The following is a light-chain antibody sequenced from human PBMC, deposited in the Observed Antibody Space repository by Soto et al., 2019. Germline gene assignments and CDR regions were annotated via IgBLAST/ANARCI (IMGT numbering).Light chain of an antibody. Sequence: EIVITQSPATLSLSPGERATLSCRASQSVSSNLAWYQQKLGQAPRLLIYGASTRATGISARFSGSGSGTEFTLTITSLQSEDFAIYYCQQYNNWPRTFGQGTKVDIK. CDR1: QSVSSN. CDR3: QQYNNWPRT. CDR2: GAS. J-gene: IGKJ1*01. V-gene: IGKV3-15*01.